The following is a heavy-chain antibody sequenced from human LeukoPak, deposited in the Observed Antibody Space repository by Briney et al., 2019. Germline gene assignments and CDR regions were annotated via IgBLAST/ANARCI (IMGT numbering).Heavy chain of an antibody. CDR3: ARRFWYAFDI. Sequence: KTGGSLRLSCAASGFTFSDYYMNWIRQAPGKGLEWVSYISSSSSYANYADSVKGRFTISRDNAKNSLYLQMTSLRAEDTAVYYCARRFWYAFDIWGQGTMVTVSS. CDR2: ISSSSSYA. CDR1: GFTFSDYY. V-gene: IGHV3-11*03. D-gene: IGHD3-3*01. J-gene: IGHJ3*02.